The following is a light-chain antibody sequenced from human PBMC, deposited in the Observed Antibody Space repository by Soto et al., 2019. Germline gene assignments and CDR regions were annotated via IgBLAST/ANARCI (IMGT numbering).Light chain of an antibody. V-gene: IGKV3-15*01. Sequence: EIVMTQSPVILSVSPGERATLSCRASQNVNSDLAWYQQKPGQAPRILIYDASIRATDIPVRISGSGSGTDFTLTINGLQSEDFAVYYCQQYNKWPPLYTFGQGTKLEIK. J-gene: IGKJ2*01. CDR1: QNVNSD. CDR2: DAS. CDR3: QQYNKWPPLYT.